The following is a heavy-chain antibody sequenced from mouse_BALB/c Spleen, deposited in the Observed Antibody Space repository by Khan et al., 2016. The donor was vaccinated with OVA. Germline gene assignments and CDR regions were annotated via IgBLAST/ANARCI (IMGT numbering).Heavy chain of an antibody. V-gene: IGHV5-6-5*01. CDR1: GFTFSSYV. CDR2: ISSGGTP. J-gene: IGHJ2*01. D-gene: IGHD2-12*01. Sequence: EVELVESGGDLVKPGGSLKLSCAVSGFTFSSYVMSWVRQTPEKRLEWVASISSGGTPAYPASLKGRFTISRDNARNIMYLQMSSLRSEDTAMYYCVRDAYSYDEYYFDYWGQGTTLTVSS. CDR3: VRDAYSYDEYYFDY.